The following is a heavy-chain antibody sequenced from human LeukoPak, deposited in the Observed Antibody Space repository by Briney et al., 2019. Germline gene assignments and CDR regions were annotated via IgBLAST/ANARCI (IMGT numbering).Heavy chain of an antibody. CDR2: IIPIFGTA. J-gene: IGHJ4*02. Sequence: SVKVSYKASGGTFSSYAFSWVRQAPGQGLEWMGGIIPIFGTANYAQKFQGRVTITADESTSTAYMELSSLRSEDTAVYYCARDLDSSGYYFDYWGQGTLVTVSS. CDR3: ARDLDSSGYYFDY. D-gene: IGHD3-22*01. CDR1: GGTFSSYA. V-gene: IGHV1-69*13.